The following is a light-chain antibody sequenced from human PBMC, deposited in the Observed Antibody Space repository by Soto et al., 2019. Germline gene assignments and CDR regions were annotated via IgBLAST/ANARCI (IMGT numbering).Light chain of an antibody. CDR1: SSDVATYNY. V-gene: IGLV2-11*01. CDR2: DVS. CDR3: CPYAGTYTFV. Sequence: HSVLTQPRSVSGSPGQSVSISCTGSSSDVATYNYVSWYQQHPDKGPKLMIYDVSKRPSGVPDRFSGSKSGNTAYLTISGLQAEDEADYFCCPYAGTYTFVLGTGTKGTV. J-gene: IGLJ1*01.